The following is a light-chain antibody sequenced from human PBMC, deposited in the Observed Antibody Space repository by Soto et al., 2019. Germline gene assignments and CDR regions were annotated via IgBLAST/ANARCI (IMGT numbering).Light chain of an antibody. CDR3: QQYNSWPPT. J-gene: IGKJ4*01. CDR2: GAP. Sequence: EIVMTQSPATLSVSPGERATLSCRASQSVSSDLAWYQQKPGQAPRLLIYGAPTRATSIAARFSGSGSGTEFTLTITSLQSEDFAVYYCQQYNSWPPTFGGGTKVEIK. CDR1: QSVSSD. V-gene: IGKV3-15*01.